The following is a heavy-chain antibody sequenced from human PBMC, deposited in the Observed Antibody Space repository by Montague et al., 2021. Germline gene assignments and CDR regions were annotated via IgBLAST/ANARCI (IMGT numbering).Heavy chain of an antibody. J-gene: IGHJ4*02. V-gene: IGHV3-7*05. Sequence: SLRLSCAASGFTFSSYWMIWVRQAPGKGLEWVACIKKDGTEKYYGDSVMGRFTISRDNAKTSLYLQMNALRAEATAVYFCSRAWVRSGFDSWGQGTLVTVSS. CDR1: GFTFSSYW. D-gene: IGHD4-17*01. CDR2: IKKDGTEK. CDR3: SRAWVRSGFDS.